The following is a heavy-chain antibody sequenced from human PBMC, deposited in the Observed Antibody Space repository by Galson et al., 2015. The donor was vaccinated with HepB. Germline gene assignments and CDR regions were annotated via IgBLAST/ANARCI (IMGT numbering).Heavy chain of an antibody. Sequence: SLRLSCAASGFTFSSYAMHWVRQAPGKGLEYVSAISSNGGSTYYADSVKGRFTISRDNSKNTLYLQMSSLRAEDTAVYYCVKGSAGVLISDGMDVWGQGTTVTVSS. J-gene: IGHJ6*02. CDR2: ISSNGGST. V-gene: IGHV3-64D*06. CDR3: VKGSAGVLISDGMDV. CDR1: GFTFSSYA. D-gene: IGHD3-16*01.